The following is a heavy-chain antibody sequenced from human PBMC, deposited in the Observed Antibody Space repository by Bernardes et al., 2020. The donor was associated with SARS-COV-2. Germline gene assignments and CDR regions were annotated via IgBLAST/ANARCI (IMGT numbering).Heavy chain of an antibody. CDR3: ALPPTNYDRYGMDV. Sequence: ASVKVSCKASGYTFTAYFIHWVRQAPGQRLEWMGWITPNSGGTTYAQKFQGRVTMTRDTSINTAYMELSRLRSDDTAVYYCALPPTNYDRYGMDVWGQGTTVTVSS. CDR2: ITPNSGGT. CDR1: GYTFTAYF. J-gene: IGHJ6*02. V-gene: IGHV1-2*02. D-gene: IGHD3-22*01.